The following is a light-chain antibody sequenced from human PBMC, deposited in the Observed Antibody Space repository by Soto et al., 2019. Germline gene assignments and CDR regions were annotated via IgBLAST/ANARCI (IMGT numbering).Light chain of an antibody. CDR1: SSDVGGYNY. CDR2: DVS. V-gene: IGLV2-14*01. J-gene: IGLJ1*01. Sequence: QSALTQPASVSGSPGQSITLSCTGTSSDVGGYNYVSWYQQQPGKAPKFMIYDVSNRPSGVSNRFSGSKSGNTASLTISGLQAEDEADYYCCSYTTSNTRQIVFGTG. CDR3: CSYTTSNTRQIV.